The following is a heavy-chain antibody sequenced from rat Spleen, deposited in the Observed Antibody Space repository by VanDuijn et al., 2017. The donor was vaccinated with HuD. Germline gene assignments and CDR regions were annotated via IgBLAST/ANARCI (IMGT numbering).Heavy chain of an antibody. J-gene: IGHJ2*01. CDR2: ISYGDSSGHSGT. D-gene: IGHD1-9*01. Sequence: EVQLVESGGGLVQPGRSLKLSCAASGFTFNNYGMHWIRQAPTEGLEWVASISYGDSSGHSGTYYRDSVKGRFTISRDNAKSTLSLQMDSLRSEDTATYYCARRHYGYTDYFDYWGQGVMVTVSS. V-gene: IGHV5-19*01. CDR1: GFTFNNYG. CDR3: ARRHYGYTDYFDY.